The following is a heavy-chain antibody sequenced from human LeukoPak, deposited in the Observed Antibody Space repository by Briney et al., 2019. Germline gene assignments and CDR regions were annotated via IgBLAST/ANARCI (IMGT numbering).Heavy chain of an antibody. V-gene: IGHV3-23*01. CDR1: GFTFSTYW. CDR2: IVGGAGGT. CDR3: AHGTVYQLDY. Sequence: GESLRLSCAPSGFTFSTYWMHWVRQAPGKGLEWVAGIVGGAGGTYYADSVKGPFTISRHNSKNTLYLQMNSLRAEDTAVYYCAHGTVYQLDYWGQGTLVTVSS. J-gene: IGHJ4*02. D-gene: IGHD2-2*01.